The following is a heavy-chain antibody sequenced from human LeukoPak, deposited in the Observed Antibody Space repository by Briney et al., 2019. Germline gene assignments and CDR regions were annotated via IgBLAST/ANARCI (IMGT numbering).Heavy chain of an antibody. J-gene: IGHJ4*02. D-gene: IGHD3-22*01. V-gene: IGHV4-30-4*07. CDR2: IYNSGST. Sequence: PSQTLSLTCAVSGGSISSGGYSWNWIRQPPGKGLEWIGYIYNSGSTSYNPSLKGRVAISVDASKNQFSLKLSSVTAADTAVYYCARVPVRHIYYYDTSGLRSAHGEPFDYWGQGTLVTVSS. CDR3: ARVPVRHIYYYDTSGLRSAHGEPFDY. CDR1: GGSISSGGYS.